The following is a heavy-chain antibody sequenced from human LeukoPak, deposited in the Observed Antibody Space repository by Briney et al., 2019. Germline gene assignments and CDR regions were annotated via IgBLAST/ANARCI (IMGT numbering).Heavy chain of an antibody. CDR3: ATDRDNSDWQKRFDY. CDR1: GFTFSTYW. CDR2: INQDASEI. J-gene: IGHJ4*02. D-gene: IGHD2-21*02. V-gene: IGHV3-7*01. Sequence: GGSLRLSCAASGFTFSTYWMNWYRQAPGKGLEWVGNINQDASEINYVDSVRGRFTISRDNAKNSLHLQMNSLRAEDTAVYYCATDRDNSDWQKRFDYRGQGTLVTVSS.